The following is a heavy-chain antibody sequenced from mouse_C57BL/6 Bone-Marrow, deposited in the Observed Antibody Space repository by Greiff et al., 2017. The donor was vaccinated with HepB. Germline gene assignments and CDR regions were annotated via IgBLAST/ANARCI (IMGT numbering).Heavy chain of an antibody. CDR2: IHPNSGST. D-gene: IGHD1-1*01. CDR3: ARSTTVVATLYYFDY. J-gene: IGHJ2*01. V-gene: IGHV1-64*01. CDR1: GYTFTSYW. Sequence: HVQLKQPGAELVKPGASVKLSCKASGYTFTSYWMHWVKQRPGQGLEWIGMIHPNSGSTNYNEKFKSKATLTVDKSSSTAYMQLSSLTSEDSAVYYCARSTTVVATLYYFDYWGQGTTLTVSS.